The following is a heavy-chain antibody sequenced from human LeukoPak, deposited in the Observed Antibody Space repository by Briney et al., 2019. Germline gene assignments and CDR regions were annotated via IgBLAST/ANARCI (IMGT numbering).Heavy chain of an antibody. J-gene: IGHJ4*02. CDR1: GGSISSGGYY. Sequence: SKTLSLTCTVSGGSISSGGYYWSWIRPQQGTGLAWIGYIYYSGSTYYNPSLKSRVTISVDTSKNQFSLKLSSVTAADTAVYYCARVIFGVVTYFDYWGQGTLVTVSS. CDR2: IYYSGST. V-gene: IGHV4-31*03. D-gene: IGHD3-3*01. CDR3: ARVIFGVVTYFDY.